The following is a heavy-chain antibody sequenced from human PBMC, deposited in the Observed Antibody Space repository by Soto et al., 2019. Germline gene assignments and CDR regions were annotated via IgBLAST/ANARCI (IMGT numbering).Heavy chain of an antibody. J-gene: IGHJ1*01. CDR1: GYTFTSYD. CDR3: ARVSIVVFDGVLCDI. V-gene: IGHV1-8*01. Sequence: QVQLVQSGAEVKKPGASVKVSCKASGYTFTSYDINCVRQATGQGLEWMGWMNPNSVYTGYAQKFQGRVTMTSITSISTAYMERSSLRSEDTSVYYRARVSIVVFDGVLCDICGQGTMVNVAA. CDR2: MNPNSVYT. D-gene: IGHD3-22*01.